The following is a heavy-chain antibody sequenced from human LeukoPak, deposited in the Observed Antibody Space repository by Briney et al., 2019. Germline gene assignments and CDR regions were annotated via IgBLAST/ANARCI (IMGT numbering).Heavy chain of an antibody. V-gene: IGHV4-59*01. CDR1: GGSISTYY. J-gene: IGHJ4*02. D-gene: IGHD6-13*01. Sequence: SETLSLTCSVSGGSISTYYWSWLRQPPGKGLEWIGYNYNRGTTNYNPSLKSRVTISVDTSKNQFSLSLTSVTAADTAVYYCARERASAGPHFEHWGRGILVTVSS. CDR3: ARERASAGPHFEH. CDR2: NYNRGTT.